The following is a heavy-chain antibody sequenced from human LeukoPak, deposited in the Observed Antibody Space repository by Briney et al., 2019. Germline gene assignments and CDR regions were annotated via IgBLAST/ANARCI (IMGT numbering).Heavy chain of an antibody. V-gene: IGHV4-59*01. Sequence: SETLSLTCTVSGGSISSYYWSWIRQPPGKGLEWIGYIYYSGSTNYNPSLKSRVTISVDTSKNQFSLKLSSVTAADTAVYYCARIDSGTSLGYYYYYYMDVWGKGTTVTISS. CDR1: GGSISSYY. J-gene: IGHJ6*03. D-gene: IGHD3-10*01. CDR2: IYYSGST. CDR3: ARIDSGTSLGYYYYYYMDV.